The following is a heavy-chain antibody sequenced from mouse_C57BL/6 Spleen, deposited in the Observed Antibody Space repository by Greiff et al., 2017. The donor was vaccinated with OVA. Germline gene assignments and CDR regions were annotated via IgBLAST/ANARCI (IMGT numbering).Heavy chain of an antibody. J-gene: IGHJ4*01. D-gene: IGHD2-4*01. CDR2: ISYSGTT. V-gene: IGHV3-8*01. Sequence: DVKLQESGPGLAKPSQTLSLTCSVTGYSITSDYWNWIRKFPGNKLEYMGSISYSGTTYSNPSPKSRIAITRDTAKNQYYLQLNSVTTEDTATYYCARNDYDDAMDYWGQGTSVTVSS. CDR3: ARNDYDDAMDY. CDR1: GYSITSDY.